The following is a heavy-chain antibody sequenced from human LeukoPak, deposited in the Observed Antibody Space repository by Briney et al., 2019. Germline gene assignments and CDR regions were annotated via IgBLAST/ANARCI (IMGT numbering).Heavy chain of an antibody. CDR1: GFTFSSYS. D-gene: IGHD2-2*01. J-gene: IGHJ4*02. Sequence: PGGSLGLSCAASGFTFSSYSMNWVRQAPGKGLEWVSSISSSSSYIYYADSVKGRFTISRDNAKDSLYLQMNSLRAEDTAVYYCAKGGPGYCSSTSCPSIDYWGQGTLVTVSS. CDR2: ISSSSSYI. CDR3: AKGGPGYCSSTSCPSIDY. V-gene: IGHV3-21*01.